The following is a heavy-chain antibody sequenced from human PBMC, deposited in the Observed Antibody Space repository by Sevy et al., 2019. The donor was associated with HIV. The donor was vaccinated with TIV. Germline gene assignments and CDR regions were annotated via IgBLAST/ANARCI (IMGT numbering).Heavy chain of an antibody. CDR3: AKGSSGYLYVFDI. V-gene: IGHV3-23*01. Sequence: GGSLRLSCAASGFTFSSYAMSWVRQAPGKGLEWVSAISASGGSTSYADSVKGRFTISRDNSKNTLYLQMNSLRAEDTAVYYCAKGSSGYLYVFDIWGQGTMVTVSS. D-gene: IGHD3-22*01. CDR1: GFTFSSYA. CDR2: ISASGGST. J-gene: IGHJ3*02.